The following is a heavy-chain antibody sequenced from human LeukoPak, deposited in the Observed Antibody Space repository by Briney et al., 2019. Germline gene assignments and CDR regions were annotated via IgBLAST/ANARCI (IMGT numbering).Heavy chain of an antibody. CDR1: GFTVSSDY. CDR2: IYSGGSI. CDR3: ARAYQWVSL. Sequence: GGSLRLSCAVSGFTVSSDYMSWVRQAPGKGLEWVSVIYSGGSIYYADSVKGRFAISTDDSENTLYLQMNSLRVEDTAVYYCARAYQWVSLWGQGSLVTVSS. J-gene: IGHJ4*02. V-gene: IGHV3-53*01. D-gene: IGHD1-26*01.